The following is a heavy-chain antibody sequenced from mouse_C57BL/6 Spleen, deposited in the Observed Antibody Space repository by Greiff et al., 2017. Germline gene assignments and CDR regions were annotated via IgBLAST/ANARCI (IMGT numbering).Heavy chain of an antibody. V-gene: IGHV1-52*01. CDR3: ARKDYGSTPFAY. D-gene: IGHD1-1*01. J-gene: IGHJ3*01. Sequence: QVQLQQPGAELVRPGSSVKLSCKASGYTFTSYWMHWVKQRPIQGLEWIGNIDPSDSETHYNQEFKDKATLTVDKSSSTAYMQLSSLTSEDSAVYYCARKDYGSTPFAYWGQGTLVTVSA. CDR2: IDPSDSET. CDR1: GYTFTSYW.